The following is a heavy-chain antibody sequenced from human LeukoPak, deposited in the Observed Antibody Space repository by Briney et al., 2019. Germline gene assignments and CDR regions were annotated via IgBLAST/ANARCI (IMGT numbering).Heavy chain of an antibody. V-gene: IGHV3-48*02. Sequence: GGSLRLSCAASGFTFSNAWMSWVRQAPGKGLEWVSYISSISSPIYYADSVKGRFTISRDNAKNSLYLQMNSLSDEDTAVYYCAGDLTGYSPYWGQGTLVTVSS. D-gene: IGHD1-26*01. CDR2: ISSISSPI. J-gene: IGHJ4*02. CDR1: GFTFSNAW. CDR3: AGDLTGYSPY.